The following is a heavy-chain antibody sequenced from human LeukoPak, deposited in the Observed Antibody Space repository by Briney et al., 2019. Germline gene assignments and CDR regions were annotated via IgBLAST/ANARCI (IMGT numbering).Heavy chain of an antibody. CDR2: INHSGST. V-gene: IGHV4-34*01. CDR3: ARGRRSLPYGSGSYYS. D-gene: IGHD3-10*01. Sequence: SETLSLTCAVYGGSFSGYYWSWIRQPPGKGLEWIGEINHSGSTNYNPSLKSRVTISVDTSKNQFSLKLGSVTAADTAVYYCARGRRSLPYGSGSYYSWGQGTLVTVSS. J-gene: IGHJ5*02. CDR1: GGSFSGYY.